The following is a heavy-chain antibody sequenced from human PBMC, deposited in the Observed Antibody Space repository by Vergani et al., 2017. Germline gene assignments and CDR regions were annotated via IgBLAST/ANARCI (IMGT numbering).Heavy chain of an antibody. J-gene: IGHJ4*02. D-gene: IGHD6-19*01. CDR2: ISSSSSNI. CDR1: GFTFSSYS. CDR3: ARDPNSSGWYYFDY. Sequence: EVQLVESGGGLVKPGGSLRLSCTASGFTFSSYSMNWVRQAPGKGLEWVASISSSSSNIYYADAVKGRFTISRDNAKNSLYLQMNSLRAEDTSVYYCARDPNSSGWYYFDYWGQGTLVTVSS. V-gene: IGHV3-21*01.